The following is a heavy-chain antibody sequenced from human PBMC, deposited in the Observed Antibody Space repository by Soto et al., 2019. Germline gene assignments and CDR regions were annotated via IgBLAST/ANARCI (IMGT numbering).Heavy chain of an antibody. V-gene: IGHV3-33*01. CDR3: VRGDNWNDDASHY. CDR2: IWSDGNNR. J-gene: IGHJ4*02. Sequence: QVQLVESGGGVVQPGRSLRLSCAASGFMFSNHGMHWVRQAPGKGLEWVAVIWSDGNNRYYADSVKGRITIPRDNSKNTVYLQMNSLTAEDTAVYYWVRGDNWNDDASHYWGQGTLVTVSS. D-gene: IGHD1-1*01. CDR1: GFMFSNHG.